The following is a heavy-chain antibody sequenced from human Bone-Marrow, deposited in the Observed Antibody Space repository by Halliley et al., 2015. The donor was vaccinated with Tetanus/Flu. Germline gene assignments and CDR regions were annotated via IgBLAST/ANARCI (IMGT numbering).Heavy chain of an antibody. CDR2: INGDGSRI. D-gene: IGHD5-12*01. CDR3: TRVARGYDSIYYGMDV. V-gene: IGHV3-74*01. J-gene: IGHJ6*02. Sequence: SLRLSCEASGFTLRDYWMHWVRQAPGKGLEWVSRINGDGSRINYADSVQGRFTISRDNAKNTVFLQMNSLRDEDRAVYYCTRVARGYDSIYYGMDVWGHGTTVAVS. CDR1: GFTLRDYW.